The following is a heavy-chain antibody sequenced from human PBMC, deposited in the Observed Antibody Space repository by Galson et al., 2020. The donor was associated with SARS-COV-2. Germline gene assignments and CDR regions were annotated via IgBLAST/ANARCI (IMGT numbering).Heavy chain of an antibody. CDR1: GFAFNTYA. J-gene: IGHJ4*02. Sequence: SLKISCGASGFAFNTYAMHWVRQAPGKGLEWVSGISWNSGSIGYADSVKGRFTISRDNAKNSLYLQMNSLRAEDTALYYCAAYYDFWSGSGELFDYWGQGTLVTVSS. D-gene: IGHD3-3*01. V-gene: IGHV3-9*01. CDR2: ISWNSGSI. CDR3: AAYYDFWSGSGELFDY.